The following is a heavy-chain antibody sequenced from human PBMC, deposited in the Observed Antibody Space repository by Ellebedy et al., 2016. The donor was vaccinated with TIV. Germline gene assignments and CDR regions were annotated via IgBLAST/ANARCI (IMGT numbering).Heavy chain of an antibody. Sequence: GESLKISXVASGFTFRSHGIYWVRQAPGKGLESVAVISSDGSNKYYADSVKGRFTISRDNSKNTLYLQMNSLRTDDMAVYYCARGGSSGSSDYWGQGTLVTVSS. D-gene: IGHD3-10*01. CDR1: GFTFRSHG. V-gene: IGHV3-30*03. CDR3: ARGGSSGSSDY. CDR2: ISSDGSNK. J-gene: IGHJ4*02.